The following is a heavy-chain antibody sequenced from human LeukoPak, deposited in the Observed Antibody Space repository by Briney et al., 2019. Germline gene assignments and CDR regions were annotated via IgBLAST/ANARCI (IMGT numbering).Heavy chain of an antibody. CDR1: GRPISSYY. J-gene: IGHJ5*02. CDR2: IYYSGSP. D-gene: IGHD2-15*01. CDR3: ARRLVGGWFDP. V-gene: IGHV4-59*08. Sequence: KSSETLSLTCTVSGRPISSYYWSWTRHPPGKGLEWIGYIYYSGSPNYNPSLKSRVTISVDTSKNQFSLKLSSVTAADTAVYYCARRLVGGWFDPWGQGTLVTVSS.